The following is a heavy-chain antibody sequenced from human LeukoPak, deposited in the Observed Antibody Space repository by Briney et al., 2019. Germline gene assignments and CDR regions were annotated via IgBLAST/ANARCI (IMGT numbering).Heavy chain of an antibody. CDR2: IYYSGST. CDR1: GGSISSSSYY. Sequence: SETLSLTCTVSGGSISSSSYYWGWIRQPPGKGLEWTVSIYYSGSTYYNPSLKSRVTISVDTSKNQFSLKLSSVTAADTAVYYCARSAYRTMIAYCGQGTLVTVSS. V-gene: IGHV4-39*01. D-gene: IGHD3-22*01. CDR3: ARSAYRTMIAY. J-gene: IGHJ4*02.